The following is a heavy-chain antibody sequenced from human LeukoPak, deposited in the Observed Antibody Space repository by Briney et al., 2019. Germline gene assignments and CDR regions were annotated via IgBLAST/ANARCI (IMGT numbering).Heavy chain of an antibody. Sequence: ASVKVSCKASGGTFSSYAISWVRQAPGQGPEWMGGIIPVFGTANYAQKFQGRVTITADESTSTAYMELSSLRSEDTAVYYCARDGSSSPRYYYYYYMDVWGKGTTVTVSS. J-gene: IGHJ6*03. V-gene: IGHV1-69*13. CDR3: ARDGSSSPRYYYYYYMDV. D-gene: IGHD6-6*01. CDR2: IIPVFGTA. CDR1: GGTFSSYA.